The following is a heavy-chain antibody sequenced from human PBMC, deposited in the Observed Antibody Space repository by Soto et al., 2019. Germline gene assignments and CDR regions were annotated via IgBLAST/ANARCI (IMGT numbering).Heavy chain of an antibody. CDR1: GVTFNRYA. CDR2: INGGGGST. J-gene: IGHJ6*02. V-gene: IGHV3-23*01. Sequence: EEQLLESGGGLVQPGGSLRLSCGASGVTFNRYAMNWVRRAPGKGLEWVSAINGGGGSTYYADSMKGRFTISRDNSKNTLYRQMNSLRADDSAVYYCVKDEVTGDSFLHPHFSGMDVWGPGTTVTVSS. D-gene: IGHD5-18*01. CDR3: VKDEVTGDSFLHPHFSGMDV.